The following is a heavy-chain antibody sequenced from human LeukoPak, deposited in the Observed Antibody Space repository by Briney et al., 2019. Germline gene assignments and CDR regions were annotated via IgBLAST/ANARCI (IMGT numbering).Heavy chain of an antibody. CDR3: ARAKDHYYGMDV. CDR2: IRSSSYTI. V-gene: IGHV3-48*01. CDR1: GFPFSSYS. Sequence: GSLRLSCAASGFPFSSYSMNWVRQAPGKGLEWVSYIRSSSYTIYYADSVKGRFTISRDNAKNSLYLQMNSLRAEDTAVYYCARAKDHYYGMDVWGQGTTVIVSS. J-gene: IGHJ6*02.